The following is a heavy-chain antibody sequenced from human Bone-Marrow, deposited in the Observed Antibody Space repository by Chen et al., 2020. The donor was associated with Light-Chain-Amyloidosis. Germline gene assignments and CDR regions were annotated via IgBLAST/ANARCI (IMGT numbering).Heavy chain of an antibody. V-gene: IGHV1-46*01. CDR2: INPSGGST. D-gene: IGHD2-2*01. CDR3: AREGEDANLDWFDP. J-gene: IGHJ5*02. Sequence: QVQLVQSGAEVKEPGASVKVSCQASGYTFTYYPMNWVRQAPGQGLEWMGRINPSGGSTFYAQKFQGRGTMTRDTSTSTVYMELTSLRSDDTAVYYWAREGEDANLDWFDPWGQGTLVTVSS. CDR1: GYTFTYYP.